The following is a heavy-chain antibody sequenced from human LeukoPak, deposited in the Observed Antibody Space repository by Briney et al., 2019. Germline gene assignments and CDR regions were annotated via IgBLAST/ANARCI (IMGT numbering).Heavy chain of an antibody. D-gene: IGHD3-22*01. CDR3: ARGPKSHYYDSSGYYPRIRYFDY. Sequence: SETLSLTCAVYGGSFSGYCWSWIRQPPGKGLEWIGEINHSGSTNYNPSLKSRVTISVDTSKNQFSLKLSSVTAADTAVYYCARGPKSHYYDSSGYYPRIRYFDYWGQGTLVTVSS. CDR2: INHSGST. CDR1: GGSFSGYC. V-gene: IGHV4-34*01. J-gene: IGHJ4*02.